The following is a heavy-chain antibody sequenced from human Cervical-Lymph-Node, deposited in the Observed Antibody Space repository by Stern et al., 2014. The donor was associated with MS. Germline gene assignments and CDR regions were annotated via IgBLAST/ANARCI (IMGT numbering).Heavy chain of an antibody. V-gene: IGHV3-30*03. CDR1: RFSFNDYG. D-gene: IGHD4-11*01. J-gene: IGHJ3*02. CDR2: ISSDGSQK. Sequence: QVQLLQPGGGVVQPGRSLTLSCAASRFSFNDYGIHWVRQSPGKGLEWVSLISSDGSQKYLADSVKGRFTISRDNSKNTAYLQMNSLQADDTAVYFCASSTLTDAFDIWGQGTMVTVSS. CDR3: ASSTLTDAFDI.